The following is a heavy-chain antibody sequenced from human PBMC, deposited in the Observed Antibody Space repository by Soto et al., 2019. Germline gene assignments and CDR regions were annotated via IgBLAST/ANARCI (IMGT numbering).Heavy chain of an antibody. J-gene: IGHJ4*02. D-gene: IGHD3-10*01. CDR1: GGSISGGDYY. Sequence: SETLSLTCTVSGGSISGGDYYWSWIRQPPGKGLEWIGYIYYSGSTYYNPSLKSRVTISVDTSKNQFSLKLSSVTAADTAVYYCDRVRDYYGSGVYFDYWGQGTLVTVSS. CDR2: IYYSGST. V-gene: IGHV4-30-4*01. CDR3: DRVRDYYGSGVYFDY.